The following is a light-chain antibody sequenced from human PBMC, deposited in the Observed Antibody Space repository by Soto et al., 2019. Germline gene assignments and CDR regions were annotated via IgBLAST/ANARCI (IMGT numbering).Light chain of an antibody. CDR1: RSVGSN. J-gene: IGKJ1*01. CDR3: QHYNNWPPVT. V-gene: IGKV3-15*01. CDR2: GAS. Sequence: EIVVTQSPATLSVSPGERATLSCRASRSVGSNLAWYQQKPGQAPRLLIFGASTRAIGIPARFSGSGSGTEFTLTISSLQSEDFAIYYCQHYNNWPPVTFGQGTKVDIK.